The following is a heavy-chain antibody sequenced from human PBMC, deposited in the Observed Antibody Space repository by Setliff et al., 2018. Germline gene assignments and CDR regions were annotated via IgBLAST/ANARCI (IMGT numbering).Heavy chain of an antibody. V-gene: IGHV1-18*01. CDR1: GYTFTSYG. D-gene: IGHD2-8*01. Sequence: GASVKVSCKASGYTFTSYGISWVRQAPGRGLEWMAYINTYNGDTYYAQKFQGRLTMTTDKSTNMAYLDLRGLRLDDTAIYFCLRLVRYCSRTACQRTSGDEVWGQGTLVTVSS. CDR2: INTYNGDT. J-gene: IGHJ4*01. CDR3: LRLVRYCSRTACQRTSGDEV.